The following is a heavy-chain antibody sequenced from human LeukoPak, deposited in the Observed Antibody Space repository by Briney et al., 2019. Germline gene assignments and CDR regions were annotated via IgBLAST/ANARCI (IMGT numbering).Heavy chain of an antibody. Sequence: GGSLRLSCAASGFTFSSYAMHWVRQAPGKGLEWVAVISYDGSNKYYADSVKGRFTISRDNSKNTLYLQMNSLRAEDTAVYYCARDLWDIVVVPAGPYYRGQGTLVTVSS. J-gene: IGHJ4*02. CDR2: ISYDGSNK. D-gene: IGHD2-2*01. CDR1: GFTFSSYA. CDR3: ARDLWDIVVVPAGPYY. V-gene: IGHV3-30-3*01.